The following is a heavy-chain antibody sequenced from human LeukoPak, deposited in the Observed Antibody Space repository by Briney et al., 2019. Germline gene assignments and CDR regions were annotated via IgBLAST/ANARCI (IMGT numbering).Heavy chain of an antibody. J-gene: IGHJ4*02. D-gene: IGHD4-23*01. CDR3: ARDPLAQDYDGDY. CDR2: IYSGGST. V-gene: IGHV3-66*02. Sequence: PGGSLRLSCAASGFTVSSNYMSWVRQAPGKGLEWVSVIYSGGSTYYADSVKGRFTISRDNSKNTLYLQMNSLRAEDTAVYYCARDPLAQDYDGDYWGREPWSPSPQ. CDR1: GFTVSSNY.